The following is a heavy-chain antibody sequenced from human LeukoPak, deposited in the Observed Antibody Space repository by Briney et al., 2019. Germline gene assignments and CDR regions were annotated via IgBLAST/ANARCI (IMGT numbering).Heavy chain of an antibody. J-gene: IGHJ5*01. Sequence: GGSLRLSCAASGFTFSSYAMSWVRQAPGKGLEWVSAISGSGGSTYYADSVKGRFTISRDNSKNTLYLQMNSLRAEDTAVYYCAKGSELPAAIRGNWFDSWGQGTLVTVSS. V-gene: IGHV3-23*01. D-gene: IGHD2-2*01. CDR1: GFTFSSYA. CDR3: AKGSELPAAIRGNWFDS. CDR2: ISGSGGST.